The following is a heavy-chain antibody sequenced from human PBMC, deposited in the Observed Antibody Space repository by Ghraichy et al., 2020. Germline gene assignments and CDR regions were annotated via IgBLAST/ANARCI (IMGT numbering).Heavy chain of an antibody. J-gene: IGHJ3*02. CDR3: ARESVEAFDI. CDR1: GYNFNYFG. CDR2: ISAYTGHT. D-gene: IGHD5-24*01. Sequence: ASVKVSCNIVGYNFNYFGITWVPQAPGQGLEWMGWISAYTGHTNYAQNLQGRVTLTTDTSTSTAYMELRSLRSDETAMYYCARESVEAFDIWGQGTMVTVSS. V-gene: IGHV1-18*01.